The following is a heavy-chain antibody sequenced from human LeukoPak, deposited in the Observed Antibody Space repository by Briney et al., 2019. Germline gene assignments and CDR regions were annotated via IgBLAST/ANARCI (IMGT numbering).Heavy chain of an antibody. CDR1: GYTFTGYY. CDR3: ARTTRLRFYQDRYYFDY. Sequence: ASVKVSCKASGYTFTGYYMHWVRQAPGQGLEYMGWIDPHSGDTNYAQKFQGRVTVTRDTSISTAFMEVKRLRSDDTAVYFCARTTRLRFYQDRYYFDYWGQGTLVTVSS. V-gene: IGHV1-2*02. CDR2: IDPHSGDT. D-gene: IGHD5-12*01. J-gene: IGHJ4*02.